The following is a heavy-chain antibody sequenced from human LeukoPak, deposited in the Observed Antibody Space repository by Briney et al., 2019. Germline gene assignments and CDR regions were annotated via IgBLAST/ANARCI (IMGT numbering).Heavy chain of an antibody. Sequence: PGGSLRLSCAASGFTLSSYWMTWVRQAPGKGLEWVAYIKQDGSEKYYMDSVKGRFTISRDNAKNSLYLQMNSLRAEDTAVYYCAGHYDGSGYRVDVFDIWGQGTMVTVSS. J-gene: IGHJ3*02. CDR2: IKQDGSEK. CDR1: GFTLSSYW. D-gene: IGHD3-22*01. V-gene: IGHV3-7*01. CDR3: AGHYDGSGYRVDVFDI.